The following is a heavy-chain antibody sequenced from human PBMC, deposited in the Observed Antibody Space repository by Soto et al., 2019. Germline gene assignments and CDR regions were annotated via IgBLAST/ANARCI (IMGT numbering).Heavy chain of an antibody. CDR3: ARVSDYGDYFDY. CDR1: GFTFSSYS. Sequence: GGSLRLSCAASGFTFSSYSMNWVRQAPGKGLERVSSISSSSYIYYAASVKGRFTISRDNAKNSLYLQMNSLRAEDTAVYYCARVSDYGDYFDYWGQGTLVTVSS. J-gene: IGHJ4*02. V-gene: IGHV3-21*01. D-gene: IGHD4-17*01. CDR2: ISSSSYI.